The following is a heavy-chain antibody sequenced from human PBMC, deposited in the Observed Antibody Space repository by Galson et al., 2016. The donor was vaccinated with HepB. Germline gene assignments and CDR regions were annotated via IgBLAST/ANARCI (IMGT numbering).Heavy chain of an antibody. V-gene: IGHV4-31*03. D-gene: IGHD2-21*01. CDR3: AREGPYWGGNYWFDP. Sequence: TLSLTCTVFGGSMTSGGFYWSWIRQLPGKGLEWIGHIYYSGATYYNPSLKSRVTISVDTSKNQFSLNLISVTAADTAVYFCAREGPYWGGNYWFDPWGQGTLVTVSS. CDR2: IYYSGAT. J-gene: IGHJ5*02. CDR1: GGSMTSGGFY.